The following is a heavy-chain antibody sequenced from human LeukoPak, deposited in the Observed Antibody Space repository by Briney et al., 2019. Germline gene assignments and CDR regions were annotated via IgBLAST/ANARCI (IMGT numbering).Heavy chain of an antibody. V-gene: IGHV3-74*01. J-gene: IGHJ4*02. D-gene: IGHD1-26*01. CDR1: GFTFSNYW. CDR3: ASPYSGSYYGFDY. Sequence: GGSLRLSCAASGFTFSNYWMHWVRQAPGKGLVWVSRINSDGYSTSYADSVKGRFTISRENAKNTLYLQMNSLRAEDTAVYYCASPYSGSYYGFDYWGQGTLVTVSS. CDR2: INSDGYST.